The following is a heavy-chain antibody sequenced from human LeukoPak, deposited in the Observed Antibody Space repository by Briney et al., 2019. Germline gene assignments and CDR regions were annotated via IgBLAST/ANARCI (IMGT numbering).Heavy chain of an antibody. CDR2: KWYDGSNK. V-gene: IGHV3-33*01. CDR3: AREGIQLWLLY. J-gene: IGHJ4*02. CDR1: GFTFSSHG. D-gene: IGHD5-18*01. Sequence: GGSLRLSCAASGFTFSSHGMHWVRQAPGKGLEWVAVKWYDGSNKYYADSVKGRFTISRDNSKNTLYLQMNSLRAEDTAVYYCAREGIQLWLLYWGQGTLVTVSS.